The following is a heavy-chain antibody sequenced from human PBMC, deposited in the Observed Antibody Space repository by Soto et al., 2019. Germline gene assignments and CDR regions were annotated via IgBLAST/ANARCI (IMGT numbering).Heavy chain of an antibody. J-gene: IGHJ6*02. CDR1: GGTFSSYA. Sequence: SVKVSCKASGGTFSSYAISWVRQAPGQGLEWMGGIIPIFGTANYAQKFQGRVTITADESTSTAYMELSSLRSEDTAVYYCARSDIVVVPAAGDYYYGMDVWGQGTTVTVSS. D-gene: IGHD2-2*01. CDR3: ARSDIVVVPAAGDYYYGMDV. CDR2: IIPIFGTA. V-gene: IGHV1-69*13.